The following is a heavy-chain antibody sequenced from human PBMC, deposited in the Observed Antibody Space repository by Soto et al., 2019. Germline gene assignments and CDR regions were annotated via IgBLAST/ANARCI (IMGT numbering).Heavy chain of an antibody. V-gene: IGHV3-23*01. CDR2: ISGSGGST. CDR3: AKDMVRGTVYGMDV. D-gene: IGHD3-10*01. J-gene: IGHJ6*02. CDR1: GFTFSSCA. Sequence: EVQLLESGGGLVQPGGSLRLSCAASGFTFSSCAMSWVRQAPGKGLEWVSAISGSGGSTYYADSVKGRFTISRDNSKNTLYLQMNSLRAEDTAVYYCAKDMVRGTVYGMDVWGQGTTVTVSS.